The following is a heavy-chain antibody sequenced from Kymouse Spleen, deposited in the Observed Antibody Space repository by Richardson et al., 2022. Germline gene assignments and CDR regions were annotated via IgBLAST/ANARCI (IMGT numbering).Heavy chain of an antibody. J-gene: IGHJ6*02. D-gene: IGHD3-10*01. CDR2: ISYDGSNK. CDR1: GFTFSSYG. Sequence: QVQLVESGGGVVQPGRSLRLSCAASGFTFSSYGMHWVRQAPGKGLEWVAVISYDGSNKYYADSVKGRFTISRDNSKNTLYLQMNSLRAEDTAVYYCASAGSGSLYYYYYGMDVWGQGTTVTVSS. V-gene: IGHV3-30*18. CDR3: ASAGSGSLYYYYYGMDV.